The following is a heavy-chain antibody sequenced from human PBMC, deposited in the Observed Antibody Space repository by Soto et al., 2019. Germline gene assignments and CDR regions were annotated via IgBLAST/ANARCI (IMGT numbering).Heavy chain of an antibody. Sequence: SETLSLTCTVSGGSISSSNWWSWVRQPPGKGLEWIGEIYHSGSTNYNPSLKSRVTISVDKSKNQFSLKLSSVTAADTAVYYCARLHNPFTVTTDIWGQGTLVTVSS. CDR2: IYHSGST. CDR1: GGSISSSNW. CDR3: ARLHNPFTVTTDI. D-gene: IGHD4-17*01. V-gene: IGHV4-4*02. J-gene: IGHJ4*02.